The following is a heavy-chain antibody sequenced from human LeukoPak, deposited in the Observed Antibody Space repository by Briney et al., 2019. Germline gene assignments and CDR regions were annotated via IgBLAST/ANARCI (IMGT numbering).Heavy chain of an antibody. CDR1: GYTLTELS. D-gene: IGHD1-20*01. CDR3: ATSNWNRYYYYGMDV. CDR2: FDPEDGEA. V-gene: IGHV1-24*01. Sequence: GASVKVSCKVSGYTLTELSMHWVRQAPGKGLEWMGGFDPEDGEAIYAQKFQGRVTMTEDTSTDTAYMELSSLRSEDTAVYYCATSNWNRYYYYGMDVWGQGTTVTVSS. J-gene: IGHJ6*02.